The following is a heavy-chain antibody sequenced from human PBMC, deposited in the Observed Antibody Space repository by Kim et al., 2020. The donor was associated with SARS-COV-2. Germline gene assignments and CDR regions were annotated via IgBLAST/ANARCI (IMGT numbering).Heavy chain of an antibody. V-gene: IGHV4-34*01. CDR3: ARSSSWPYYYYYYYMDV. J-gene: IGHJ6*03. CDR2: INHSGST. D-gene: IGHD6-13*01. CDR1: GGSFSGYY. Sequence: SETLSLTCAVYGGSFSGYYWSWIRQPPGKGLEWIGEINHSGSTNYNPSLKSRVTISVDTSKNQFSLKLSSVTAADTAVYYCARSSSWPYYYYYYYMDVWGRGTTITVSS.